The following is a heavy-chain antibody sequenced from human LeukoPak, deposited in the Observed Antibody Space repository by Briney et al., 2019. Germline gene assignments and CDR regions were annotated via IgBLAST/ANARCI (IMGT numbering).Heavy chain of an antibody. CDR1: GFTFSSYA. CDR3: AKAPNGGYDLDAFDI. CDR2: ISGSGGST. J-gene: IGHJ3*02. Sequence: GGSLRLSCAASGFTFSSYAMSWVRQAPGKGVEWVSAISGSGGSTYYADSVKGRFTISRDNSKNTLYLQMNSLRAEDTAVYYCAKAPNGGYDLDAFDIWGQGTMVTVSS. D-gene: IGHD5-12*01. V-gene: IGHV3-23*01.